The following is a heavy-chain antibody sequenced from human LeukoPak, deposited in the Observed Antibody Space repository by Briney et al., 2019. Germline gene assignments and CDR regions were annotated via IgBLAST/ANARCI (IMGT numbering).Heavy chain of an antibody. Sequence: PSETLSLTCTVSGGSISSYYWGWIRQPPGKGLEWIGYINYSGSTNYNPSLKSRVTVSVDSSNNQFSLKLRSVTAADTAVYYCTNTNYENFDYWGQGTLVTVSS. V-gene: IGHV4-59*01. J-gene: IGHJ4*02. D-gene: IGHD4-11*01. CDR1: GGSISSYY. CDR2: INYSGST. CDR3: TNTNYENFDY.